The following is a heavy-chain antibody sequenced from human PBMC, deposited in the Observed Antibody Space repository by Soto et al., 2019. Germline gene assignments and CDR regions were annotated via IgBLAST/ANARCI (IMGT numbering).Heavy chain of an antibody. V-gene: IGHV6-1*01. CDR3: ARPTDFWGGYYTGDAFDI. D-gene: IGHD3-3*01. CDR2: TYYRSKWYN. Sequence: SQTLSLTCAISGDSVSSNSAAWNWIRQSPSRGLEWLGRTYYRSKWYNDYAVSVKSRITINPDTSKNQFSLQLNSVTPEDTAVYYCARPTDFWGGYYTGDAFDICGQGTMVTV. CDR1: GDSVSSNSAA. J-gene: IGHJ3*02.